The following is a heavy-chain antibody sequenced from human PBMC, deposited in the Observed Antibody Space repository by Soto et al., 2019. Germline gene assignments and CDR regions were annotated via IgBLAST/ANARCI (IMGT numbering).Heavy chain of an antibody. CDR3: ARLATVTTQIYYYYYGMDV. D-gene: IGHD4-17*01. J-gene: IGHJ6*02. Sequence: VKGRFTISRDNAKNSLYLQMNSLRAEDTPVYYCARLATVTTQIYYYYYGMDVWGQGTTVTVSS. V-gene: IGHV3-48*03.